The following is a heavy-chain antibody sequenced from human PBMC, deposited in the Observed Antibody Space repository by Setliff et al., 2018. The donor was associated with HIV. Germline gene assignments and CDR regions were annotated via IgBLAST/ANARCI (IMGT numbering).Heavy chain of an antibody. V-gene: IGHV4-4*02. CDR2: IFHSGST. D-gene: IGHD5-18*01. CDR1: GGSISSSNW. Sequence: SETLSLTCAVSGGSISSSNWWSWVRQPPGKGLEWIGEIFHSGSTNYNPSLKSRVTMSVDTSKNQFSLKLSSVTATDTAVYYCARDAERGYSYGYDYWGQGTLVTVSS. J-gene: IGHJ4*02. CDR3: ARDAERGYSYGYDY.